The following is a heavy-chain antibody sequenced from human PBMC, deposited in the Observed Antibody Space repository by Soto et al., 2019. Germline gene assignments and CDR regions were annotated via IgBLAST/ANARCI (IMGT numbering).Heavy chain of an antibody. CDR1: GGSFSGYY. D-gene: IGHD3-16*01. CDR3: ARGVYIWGTYEVNYYFDY. Sequence: SETLSLTCAVYGGSFSGYYWSWIRQPPGKGLEWIGEINHSGSTNYNPSLKSRVTMSVDTSKNQFSLKLSSVTAADTAVYYCARGVYIWGTYEVNYYFDYWGQGTLVTVSS. J-gene: IGHJ4*02. V-gene: IGHV4-34*01. CDR2: INHSGST.